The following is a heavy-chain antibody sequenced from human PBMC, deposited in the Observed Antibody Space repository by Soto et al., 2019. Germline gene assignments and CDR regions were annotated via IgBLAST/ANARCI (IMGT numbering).Heavy chain of an antibody. CDR2: ISGSGSNT. J-gene: IGHJ4*02. Sequence: GGPLRLSCAASGFTFTSYAMIWVRLTPGKGLEWVSAISGSGSNTFYADSVRGRFTISRDNSKSTVFLQMNNLRAEDTAVYFCARDRATFDYWGQGTRVTVSS. D-gene: IGHD1-26*01. V-gene: IGHV3-23*01. CDR1: GFTFTSYA. CDR3: ARDRATFDY.